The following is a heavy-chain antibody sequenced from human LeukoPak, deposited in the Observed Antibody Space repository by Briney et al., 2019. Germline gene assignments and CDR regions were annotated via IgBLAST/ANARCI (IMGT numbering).Heavy chain of an antibody. CDR3: TRVKQVASNCFDP. CDR1: GFTFSSYW. J-gene: IGHJ5*02. D-gene: IGHD6-13*01. V-gene: IGHV3-74*01. Sequence: GESLRLSCAASGFTFSSYWMHWVRQAPGKGLVWVSRMNNDGSSTNYADSVKGRFTISRDNAKSTLYLQMNSLRAEDTAVYYCTRVKQVASNCFDPWGQGTLVTV. CDR2: MNNDGSST.